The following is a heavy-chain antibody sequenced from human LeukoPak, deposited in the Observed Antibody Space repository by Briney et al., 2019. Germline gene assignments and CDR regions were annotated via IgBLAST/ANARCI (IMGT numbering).Heavy chain of an antibody. J-gene: IGHJ2*01. Sequence: GASVKVSCKASGGTFSSYAISWVRQAPGQGLEWMGRIIPILGIANYAQKFQGRVTTTADKSTSTAYKELSSLRSEDTAVYYCASLTPYYYDSSGYYPNWYFDLWGRGTLVTVSS. CDR3: ASLTPYYYDSSGYYPNWYFDL. CDR1: GGTFSSYA. D-gene: IGHD3-22*01. V-gene: IGHV1-69*04. CDR2: IIPILGIA.